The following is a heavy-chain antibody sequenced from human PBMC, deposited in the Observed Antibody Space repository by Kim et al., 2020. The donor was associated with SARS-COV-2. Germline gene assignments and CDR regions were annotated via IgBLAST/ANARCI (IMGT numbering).Heavy chain of an antibody. V-gene: IGHV3-49*02. D-gene: IGHD6-19*01. Sequence: AASVKDRVSMSKDASKRIAYLQMNSLRTEDAAVYYCTRVDSGWSTGAFDVWGQGTVVTVSS. CDR3: TRVDSGWSTGAFDV. J-gene: IGHJ3*01.